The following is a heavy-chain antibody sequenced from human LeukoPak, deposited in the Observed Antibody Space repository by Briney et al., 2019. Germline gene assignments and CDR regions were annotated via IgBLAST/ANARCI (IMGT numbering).Heavy chain of an antibody. CDR1: GFTVSGSY. Sequence: PGGSLRLSCAASGFTVSGSYMSGVRQAPGKGLEWVSVIYSGGSTYYADSVKGRFTISRDNSKNTLYLQMNSLRAEDTAVYYCAGGRYCTNGVCYTYYWGQGTLVTVSS. CDR2: IYSGGST. J-gene: IGHJ4*02. D-gene: IGHD2-8*01. CDR3: AGGRYCTNGVCYTYY. V-gene: IGHV3-53*01.